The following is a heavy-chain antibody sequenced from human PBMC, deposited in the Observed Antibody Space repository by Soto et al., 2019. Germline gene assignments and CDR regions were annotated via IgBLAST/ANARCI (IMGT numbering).Heavy chain of an antibody. V-gene: IGHV3-23*01. Sequence: EVQLLESGGGLVQPGGSLRLSCAASGFTFSSYAMSWVRQAPGKGLEWVSAISGSGGSTYYADSVKGRFTISRDNSKNKLYLQMNSLRAEDTAVYYCAKRISYDFWSGYYTGLGSFGYWGQGTLVTVSS. CDR3: AKRISYDFWSGYYTGLGSFGY. CDR1: GFTFSSYA. J-gene: IGHJ4*02. CDR2: ISGSGGST. D-gene: IGHD3-3*01.